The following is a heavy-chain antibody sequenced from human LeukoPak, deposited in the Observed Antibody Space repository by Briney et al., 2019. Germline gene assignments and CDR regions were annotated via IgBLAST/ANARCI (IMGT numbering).Heavy chain of an antibody. J-gene: IGHJ5*02. Sequence: PSETLSLTCTVSGGSISSYYWSWIRQPPGKGLEWIGYIYYSGSTNYNPSLKSRVTISVDTSKNRFSLKLSSVTAADTAVYYCARGRRADWFDPWGQGTLVTVSS. V-gene: IGHV4-59*01. CDR1: GGSISSYY. CDR3: ARGRRADWFDP. CDR2: IYYSGST.